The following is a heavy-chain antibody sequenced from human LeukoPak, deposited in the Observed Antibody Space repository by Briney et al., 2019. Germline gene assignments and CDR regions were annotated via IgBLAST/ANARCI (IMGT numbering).Heavy chain of an antibody. CDR1: GGTFSSYA. V-gene: IGHV1-69*06. CDR2: IIPIFGTA. Sequence: GASVKVSCKASGGTFSSYAISWVRQAPRQGLEWMGGIIPIFGTANYAQKFQGRVTITADKSTSTAYMELSSLRSEDTAVYYCAREIGPIQLHLWGSAFDYWGQGTLVTVSS. CDR3: AREIGPIQLHLWGSAFDY. D-gene: IGHD5-18*01. J-gene: IGHJ4*02.